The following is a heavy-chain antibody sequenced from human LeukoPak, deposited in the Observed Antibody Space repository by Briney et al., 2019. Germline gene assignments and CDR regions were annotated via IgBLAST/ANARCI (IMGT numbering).Heavy chain of an antibody. CDR2: MSPNSGNT. CDR3: TRGPPNWGYDF. D-gene: IGHD3/OR15-3a*01. V-gene: IGHV1-8*01. CDR1: GYIFTSYD. J-gene: IGHJ4*02. Sequence: ASVKVSCKASGYIFTSYDINWVRQATGQRLEWLGWMSPNSGNTGYAQKFQGRVTTTRSTALSTAYMELSSLKSDDTAVYYCTRGPPNWGYDFWGQGTLVTVSS.